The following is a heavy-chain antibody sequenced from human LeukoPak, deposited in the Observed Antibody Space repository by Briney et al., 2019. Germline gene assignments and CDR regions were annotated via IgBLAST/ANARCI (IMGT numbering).Heavy chain of an antibody. CDR1: GFTFSTYA. Sequence: GGSLRLSCAASGFTFSTYAMSWVRQAPGKGLEWLSYISSSSSTIYYADSVKGRFTISRDNAKNSLYLQMNSLRDEDTAVYYCARRFEYWGQGTLVTVSS. V-gene: IGHV3-48*02. CDR3: ARRFEY. J-gene: IGHJ4*02. CDR2: ISSSSSTI.